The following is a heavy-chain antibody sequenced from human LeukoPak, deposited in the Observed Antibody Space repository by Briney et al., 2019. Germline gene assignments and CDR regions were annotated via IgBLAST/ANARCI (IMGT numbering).Heavy chain of an antibody. V-gene: IGHV3-48*04. CDR2: ISSSGSTI. CDR1: GFTFSSYS. Sequence: GGSLRLSCEASGFTFSSYSMNWVRQAPGKGLEWVSYISSSGSTIYYADSVKGRFTISRDNAKNSLYLQMNSLRAEDTAVYYCARVLGATDPHYWGQGTLVTVSS. D-gene: IGHD5-12*01. CDR3: ARVLGATDPHY. J-gene: IGHJ4*02.